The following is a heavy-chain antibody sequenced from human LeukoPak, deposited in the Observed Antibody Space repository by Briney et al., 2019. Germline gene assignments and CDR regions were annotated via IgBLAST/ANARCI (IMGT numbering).Heavy chain of an antibody. Sequence: GASVKVSCKASGYTFTSYDINWVRQATGQGLEWMGWMNPNSGNTGYAQKFQGRVTMTRNTSISTAYMELSSLRSEDTAVYYCARVSQNYYDSSGYRNYYYYYMDVWGKGTTVTVPS. J-gene: IGHJ6*03. CDR1: GYTFTSYD. CDR2: MNPNSGNT. D-gene: IGHD3-22*01. V-gene: IGHV1-8*01. CDR3: ARVSQNYYDSSGYRNYYYYYMDV.